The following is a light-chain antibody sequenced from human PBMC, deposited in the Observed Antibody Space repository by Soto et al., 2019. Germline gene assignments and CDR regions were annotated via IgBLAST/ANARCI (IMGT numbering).Light chain of an antibody. CDR1: QSVSSSY. CDR2: GAS. V-gene: IGKV3D-20*02. Sequence: EIVLTQSPGTLSLSPGERATLSCRASQSVSSSYLAWYQQKPGQAPRLLIYGASSRATGIPARFSGSGSGTDFTLTISSLEPEDFAVFYCQQRSNWPLITFGQGTRLEI. CDR3: QQRSNWPLIT. J-gene: IGKJ5*01.